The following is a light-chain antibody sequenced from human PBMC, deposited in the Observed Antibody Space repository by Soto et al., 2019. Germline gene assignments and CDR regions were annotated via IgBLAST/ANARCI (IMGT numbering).Light chain of an antibody. CDR1: QSISVW. Sequence: DIQMTQSPSTLSASVGDRVTITCRASQSISVWVAWYQQKPGKAPKLLIYKASTLESGVPSRFSGSGSGTEFTLTISSLQPDDVATYYCQQYNIYWTFGQGTKVEIK. J-gene: IGKJ1*01. CDR3: QQYNIYWT. V-gene: IGKV1-5*03. CDR2: KAS.